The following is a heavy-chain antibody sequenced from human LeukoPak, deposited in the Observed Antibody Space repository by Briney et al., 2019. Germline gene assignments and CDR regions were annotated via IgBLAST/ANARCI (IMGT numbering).Heavy chain of an antibody. V-gene: IGHV3-21*04. CDR2: ISSSSRHI. Sequence: GGSLRLSCAASGFTFSSYSMNWVRQAPGKGLEWVSSISSSSRHIYYAASVKGRFTISRDNAKNSLYLQMNSLRAEDTAVYYCARGKYDSSPFLQHWGQGTLVTVSS. D-gene: IGHD3-22*01. CDR3: ARGKYDSSPFLQH. J-gene: IGHJ1*01. CDR1: GFTFSSYS.